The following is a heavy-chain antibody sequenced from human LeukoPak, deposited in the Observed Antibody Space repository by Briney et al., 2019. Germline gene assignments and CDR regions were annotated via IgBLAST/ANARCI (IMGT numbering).Heavy chain of an antibody. Sequence: GPSVKVSXKASGYTFTGYYMHWVRQAPGHGLEWMGRINPNSGGTNYAKKFQGRVTMTRDTSISTAYMELSRLRSDDTAVYYCARHRLKYYYDSSGYPDYWGQGTLVTVSS. CDR2: INPNSGGT. CDR1: GYTFTGYY. V-gene: IGHV1-2*06. CDR3: ARHRLKYYYDSSGYPDY. D-gene: IGHD3-22*01. J-gene: IGHJ4*02.